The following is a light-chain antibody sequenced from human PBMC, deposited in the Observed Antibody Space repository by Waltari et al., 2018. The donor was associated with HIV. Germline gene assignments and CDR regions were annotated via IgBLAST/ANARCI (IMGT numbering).Light chain of an antibody. J-gene: IGLJ1*01. Sequence: QTVVTQEPSLTVSPGGTVTLTCASSTGAVTSGNYPNWFQQKPGQAPRGLIYSTNNKNYCAPARCSSTLLGGKAALTLSGVQHEDEAEYYCLLYYGGAQRYVFGTGTKGTVL. V-gene: IGLV7-43*01. CDR3: LLYYGGAQRYV. CDR1: TGAVTSGNY. CDR2: STN.